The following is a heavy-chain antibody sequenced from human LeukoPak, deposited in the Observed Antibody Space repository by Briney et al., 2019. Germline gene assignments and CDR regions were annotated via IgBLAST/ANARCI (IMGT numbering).Heavy chain of an antibody. CDR3: ARVPCTSASCLNWFDP. CDR2: IGTYNGNT. V-gene: IGHV1-18*01. D-gene: IGHD2-2*01. CDR1: GYRFTTYG. Sequence: ASVKVSCKASGYRFTTYGISWVRQAPGQGLEWMGWIGTYNGNTNYAQKFQGRVTMTTDTSTSTAYMELRSLRSDDTAVYYCARVPCTSASCLNWFDPWGQGTLVTVSS. J-gene: IGHJ5*02.